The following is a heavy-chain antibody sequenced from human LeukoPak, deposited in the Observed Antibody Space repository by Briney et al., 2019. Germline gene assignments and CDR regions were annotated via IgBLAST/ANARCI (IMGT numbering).Heavy chain of an antibody. V-gene: IGHV1-18*01. CDR2: IAVYNGDT. J-gene: IGHJ4*02. Sequence: ASVKVSCKASGYTFTSYGISWVRQAPGQGPEWMGWIAVYNGDTKFLQKFQGRVTLTTDASTNTAYMELRSLTSDDTAGYYCARQAGYSTGWYGGYYFDHWGQGTPVTVSA. CDR1: GYTFTSYG. D-gene: IGHD6-19*01. CDR3: ARQAGYSTGWYGGYYFDH.